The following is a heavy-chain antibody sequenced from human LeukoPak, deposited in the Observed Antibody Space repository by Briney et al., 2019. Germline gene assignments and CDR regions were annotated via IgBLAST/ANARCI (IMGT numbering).Heavy chain of an antibody. D-gene: IGHD3-22*01. J-gene: IGHJ4*02. CDR2: ISVSGNT. CDR3: AKDRILSSYDSSGYLDY. Sequence: PGGSLRLSCAASGFTLSSYAMSWVRQGPEKGLEWVSAISVSGNTYHADSVKGRFTISRDNSKNTLYLQMNSLRAEDTAVYYCAKDRILSSYDSSGYLDYWGQGTLVTVSS. CDR1: GFTLSSYA. V-gene: IGHV3-23*01.